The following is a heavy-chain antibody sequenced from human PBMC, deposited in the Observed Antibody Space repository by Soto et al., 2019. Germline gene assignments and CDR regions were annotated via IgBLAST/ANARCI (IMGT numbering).Heavy chain of an antibody. Sequence: QVQLQQWGAGLLKPSETLSLTCAVYGGSFSGYYWSWIRQPPGKGLEWIGEINHSGSTNYNPSLKSQVTISVDTSKNQFSLKLSSVTAADTAVYYCARGSRIVATIKGFDYWGQGTLVTVSS. J-gene: IGHJ4*02. CDR3: ARGSRIVATIKGFDY. V-gene: IGHV4-34*01. CDR2: INHSGST. CDR1: GGSFSGYY. D-gene: IGHD5-12*01.